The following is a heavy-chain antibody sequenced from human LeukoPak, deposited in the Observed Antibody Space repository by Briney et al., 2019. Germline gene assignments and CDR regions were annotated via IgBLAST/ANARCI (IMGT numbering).Heavy chain of an antibody. CDR3: AKRGPYYDSSGYYRGYFDY. CDR1: GFTFNNYA. J-gene: IGHJ4*02. Sequence: TGGSLRLSCAASGFTFNNYAMSWVRQAPGKGLEWVSAISGSGGSTYYADSVKGRFTISRDNSKNTLYLQMNSLRAEDTAVYYCAKRGPYYDSSGYYRGYFDYWGQGTLVTVSS. V-gene: IGHV3-23*01. D-gene: IGHD3-22*01. CDR2: ISGSGGST.